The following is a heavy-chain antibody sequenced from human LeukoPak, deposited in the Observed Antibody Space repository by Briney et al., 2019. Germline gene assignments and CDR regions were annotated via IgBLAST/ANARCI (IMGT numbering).Heavy chain of an antibody. Sequence: ASVKVSCKASGYTFTSYDINWVRQAPGQGLEWMGGIIPIFGTANYAQKFQGRVTITADESTSTAYMELSSLRSEDTAVYYCARVVGATGAFDIWGQGTMVTVSS. V-gene: IGHV1-69*13. CDR3: ARVVGATGAFDI. J-gene: IGHJ3*02. D-gene: IGHD1-26*01. CDR2: IIPIFGTA. CDR1: GYTFTSYD.